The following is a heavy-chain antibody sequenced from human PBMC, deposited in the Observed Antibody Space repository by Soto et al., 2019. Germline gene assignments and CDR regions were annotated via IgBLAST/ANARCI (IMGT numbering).Heavy chain of an antibody. CDR1: GGTFSSYA. CDR3: AIPGYCTNGVCLMTDYYYYGMHX. D-gene: IGHD2-8*01. CDR2: IIPIFGTA. V-gene: IGHV1-69*13. Sequence: ASVKVSCNASGGTFSSYAISWVRQAPGQGLEWMGVIIPIFGTADYAQKFQGRVTITADESTSTAYMELSSLRSEDTAVYYCAIPGYCTNGVCLMTDYYYYGMHXWGQGTTVTVS. J-gene: IGHJ6*02.